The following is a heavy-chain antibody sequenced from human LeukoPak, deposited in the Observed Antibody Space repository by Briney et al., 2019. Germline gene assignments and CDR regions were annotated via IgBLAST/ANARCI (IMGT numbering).Heavy chain of an antibody. CDR1: GFTVSSNY. J-gene: IGHJ6*03. CDR2: IYNGDGT. V-gene: IGHV3-53*01. D-gene: IGHD3-10*01. Sequence: GGSLRLSCAASGFTVSSNYMSWVRQAPGKGLEWVSVIYNGDGTYYADSVKGRFTISRDNSKNTLYLQMNSLRAEDTAVYYCARHGSITMVRGKRRYYYMDVWDKGTTVTISS. CDR3: ARHGSITMVRGKRRYYYMDV.